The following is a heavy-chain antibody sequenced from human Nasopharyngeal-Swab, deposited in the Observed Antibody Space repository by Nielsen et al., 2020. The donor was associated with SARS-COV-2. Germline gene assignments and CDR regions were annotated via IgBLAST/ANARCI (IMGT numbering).Heavy chain of an antibody. CDR2: ISYDGSNK. D-gene: IGHD6-13*01. J-gene: IGHJ3*02. Sequence: GESLKISCAASGFTFSSYAMHWVRQAPGKGLERVAVISYDGSNKYYADSVKGRFTISRDNSKNTLYLQMNSLRAEDTAVYYCARDPSSSWLYDAFDIWGQGTRVTVS. CDR3: ARDPSSSWLYDAFDI. CDR1: GFTFSSYA. V-gene: IGHV3-30-3*01.